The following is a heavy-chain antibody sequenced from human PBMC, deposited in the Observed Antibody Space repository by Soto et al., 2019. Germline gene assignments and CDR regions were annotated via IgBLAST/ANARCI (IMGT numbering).Heavy chain of an antibody. D-gene: IGHD1-20*01. CDR3: ARDPPISGSLRGTPLMAV. Sequence: VASVKVSCKASGYSFSSYGASWVRQAPGQGLEWMGWISAYNGNTNYVQKFQGRVAMTTDTSTSTAYLELRSLRSDDAAVYYCARDPPISGSLRGTPLMAVWGQGTTVTVS. CDR2: ISAYNGNT. CDR1: GYSFSSYG. V-gene: IGHV1-18*04. J-gene: IGHJ6*02.